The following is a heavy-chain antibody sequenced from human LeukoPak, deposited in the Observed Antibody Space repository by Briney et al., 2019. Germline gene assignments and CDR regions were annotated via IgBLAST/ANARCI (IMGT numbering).Heavy chain of an antibody. CDR1: GYTFTSYD. CDR2: MNPNSGNT. D-gene: IGHD3-3*01. V-gene: IGHV1-8*03. Sequence: ASVKVSCKASGYTFTSYDINWVRQATGQGLEWMGWMNPNSGNTGYAQKFKGRVTITRNTSISTAYMELRSLRSEDTAVYYCARGRSPYDFWSGYLYYFDYWGQGTLVTVSS. CDR3: ARGRSPYDFWSGYLYYFDY. J-gene: IGHJ4*02.